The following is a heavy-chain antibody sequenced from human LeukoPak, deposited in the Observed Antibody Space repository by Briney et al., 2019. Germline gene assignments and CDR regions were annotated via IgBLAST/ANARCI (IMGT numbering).Heavy chain of an antibody. J-gene: IGHJ6*02. V-gene: IGHV3-21*01. CDR1: GFTFSSYS. Sequence: PGGSPRLSCAASGFTFSSYSMNWVRQAPGKGLEWVSSISSSSSYIYYADSVKGRFTISRDNAKNSLYLQMNSLRAEDTALYYCARGHQLTPWGSDYYYGMDVWGQGTTVTVSS. CDR2: ISSSSSYI. D-gene: IGHD2-2*01. CDR3: ARGHQLTPWGSDYYYGMDV.